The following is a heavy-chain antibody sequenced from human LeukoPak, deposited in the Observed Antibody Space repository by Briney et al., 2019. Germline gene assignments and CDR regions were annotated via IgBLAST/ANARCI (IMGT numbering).Heavy chain of an antibody. V-gene: IGHV4-61*09. CDR2: IYTTGRT. Sequence: PSETLSLTCTVSGGSISSGSYYWSWIRQPAGKGLEWVGHIYTTGRTNFNPSLKSRVTISLDTSKNQFSLKLGSVTAADTAVYYCARGAYFYGSGINWFDPWGQGTLVTVSS. CDR1: GGSISSGSYY. J-gene: IGHJ5*02. CDR3: ARGAYFYGSGINWFDP. D-gene: IGHD3-10*01.